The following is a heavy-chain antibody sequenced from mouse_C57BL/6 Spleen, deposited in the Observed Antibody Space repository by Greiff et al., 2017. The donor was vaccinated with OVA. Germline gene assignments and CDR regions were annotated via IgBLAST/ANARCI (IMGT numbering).Heavy chain of an antibody. Sequence: QVQLKQPGAELVRPGSSVKLSCKASGYTFTSYWMDWVKQRPGQGLEWIGNIYPSDSETHYNQKFKDKATLTVDKSSSTAYMQLSSLTSEDSAVYYCARREYYSIAWFAYWGQGTLVTVSA. V-gene: IGHV1-61*01. J-gene: IGHJ3*01. D-gene: IGHD2-5*01. CDR3: ARREYYSIAWFAY. CDR2: IYPSDSET. CDR1: GYTFTSYW.